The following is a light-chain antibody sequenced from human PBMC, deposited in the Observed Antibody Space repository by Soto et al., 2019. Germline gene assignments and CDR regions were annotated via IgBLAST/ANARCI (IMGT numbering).Light chain of an antibody. J-gene: IGKJ5*01. CDR2: DAS. CDR3: QQYGISPST. V-gene: IGKV3D-20*01. CDR1: QSLSSTY. Sequence: EVVLKQSPVTLSLSPGERATLSCGASQSLSSTYLAWYQQKPGLAPRLLIYDASNRATGIPDRFSGRGSGTDFTLPICRLEPEDFAVYYCQQYGISPSTFGQGTRLAIK.